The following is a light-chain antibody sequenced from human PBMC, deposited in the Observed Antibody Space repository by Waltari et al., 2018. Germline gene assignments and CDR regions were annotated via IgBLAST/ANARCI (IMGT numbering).Light chain of an antibody. CDR1: SIDIAPYHY. CDR3: TSDTSSITWV. V-gene: IGLV2-14*01. CDR2: AFT. J-gene: IGLJ3*02. Sequence: QSALTQPASVSASPGQSITISCTATSIDIAPYHYVSWYQQPPGKAPRLMIFAFTNRPSGVSNRFSGSKSGNTASLTISGLQPEDEGDYYCTSDTSSITWVFGGGTKLTVL.